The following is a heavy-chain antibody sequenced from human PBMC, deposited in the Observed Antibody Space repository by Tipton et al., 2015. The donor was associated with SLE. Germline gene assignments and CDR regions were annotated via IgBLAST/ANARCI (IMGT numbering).Heavy chain of an antibody. D-gene: IGHD5-12*01. J-gene: IGHJ4*02. V-gene: IGHV4-61*02. Sequence: TLSLTCTVSGVSISSGSYYWTWIRQPAGKGLEWIGSIHTSGSTNYNPSLKSRVTISVDTSKNQFSLKLSSVTAADTAVYYCTRVDTVVPYWFDYWGQGTLVTVSS. CDR3: TRVDTVVPYWFDY. CDR1: GVSISSGSYY. CDR2: IHTSGST.